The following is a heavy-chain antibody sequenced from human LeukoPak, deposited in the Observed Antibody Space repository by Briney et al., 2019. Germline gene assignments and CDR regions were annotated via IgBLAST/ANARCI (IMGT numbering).Heavy chain of an antibody. Sequence: GGSLRLSCAASGFIFSDYGMSWVRQAPGKGLEWVSSIGGRGGSTYYADSVKGRFTISRDNSKNTLYLHMNSLRAEDTAVYYCAKGYYGSGSYGWFDPWGQGTLVTVSS. V-gene: IGHV3-23*01. CDR2: IGGRGGST. J-gene: IGHJ5*02. CDR1: GFIFSDYG. CDR3: AKGYYGSGSYGWFDP. D-gene: IGHD3-10*01.